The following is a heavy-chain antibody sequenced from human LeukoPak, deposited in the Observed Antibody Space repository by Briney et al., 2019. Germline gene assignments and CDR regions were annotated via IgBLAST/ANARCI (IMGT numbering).Heavy chain of an antibody. CDR2: IYYSGST. CDR1: GGSISSYY. V-gene: IGHV4-59*08. Sequence: SETLSLTCTVSGGSISSYYWSWIRQPPGKGLEWIGYIYYSGSTNYNPSLKSRVTISIDTSKNQFSLRLNSVTAADTAMYYCAKSGGYGLIDYWGQGTLVTVSS. D-gene: IGHD1-26*01. CDR3: AKSGGYGLIDY. J-gene: IGHJ4*02.